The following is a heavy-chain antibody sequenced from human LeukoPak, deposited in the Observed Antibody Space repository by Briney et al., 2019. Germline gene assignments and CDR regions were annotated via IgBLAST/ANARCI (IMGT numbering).Heavy chain of an antibody. CDR3: ATEAWYRFEY. J-gene: IGHJ4*02. V-gene: IGHV3-7*01. Sequence: GGSLRLSCAASVFTFNSDWMSWVRQAPGKGLECVAKINPNGNIEQYVDSVKGRFTISRDNNKKSLYLQMNNLRVEDTAVYYCATEAWYRFEYWGRGTLVTVSP. CDR1: VFTFNSDW. D-gene: IGHD2-15*01. CDR2: INPNGNIE.